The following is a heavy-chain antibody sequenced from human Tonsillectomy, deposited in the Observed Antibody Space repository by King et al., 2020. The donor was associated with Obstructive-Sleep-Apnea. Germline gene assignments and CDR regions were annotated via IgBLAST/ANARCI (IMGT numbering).Heavy chain of an antibody. CDR1: GDRFTNYW. CDR2: IDPGDSDT. CDR3: ARHLWGSKLELRHGLGAY. J-gene: IGHJ4*02. V-gene: IGHV5-51*01. D-gene: IGHD1-7*01. Sequence: EVQLVESGAEVKKPGESLKISCKGSGDRFTNYWIAWVRQMPGKGLEWMGIIDPGDSDTRYSPSFQGQVTISADKSISTAYLKWSSLKASDTAIYYCARHLWGSKLELRHGLGAYWGQGTLVTVSS.